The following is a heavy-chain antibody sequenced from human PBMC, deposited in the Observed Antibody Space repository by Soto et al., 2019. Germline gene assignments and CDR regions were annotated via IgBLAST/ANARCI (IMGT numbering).Heavy chain of an antibody. J-gene: IGHJ4*02. CDR2: IYSGGST. V-gene: IGHV3-53*01. CDR1: GFTVSSNY. D-gene: IGHD3-22*01. CDR3: ARLVGYYDSSGYPRY. Sequence: GGSLRLSCAASGFTVSSNYMSWVRQAPGKGLEWVSVIYSGGSTYYADSVKGRFTISRDNSKNTLYPQMNSLRAEDTAVYYCARLVGYYDSSGYPRYWGQGTLVTVSS.